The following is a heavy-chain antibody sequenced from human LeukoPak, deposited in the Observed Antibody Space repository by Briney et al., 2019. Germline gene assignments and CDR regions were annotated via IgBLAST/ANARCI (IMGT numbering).Heavy chain of an antibody. V-gene: IGHV3-30*18. J-gene: IGHJ4*02. CDR1: GFTFSSYG. CDR3: AKPRVRGVIITGYFDY. D-gene: IGHD3-10*01. CDR2: ISYDGSNK. Sequence: GGSLRLSCAASGFTFSSYGMHWVRQAPGKGLEWVAVISYDGSNKCYADSVKGRFTISRDNSKNTLYLQMNSLRAEDTAVYYCAKPRVRGVIITGYFDYWGQGTLVTVSS.